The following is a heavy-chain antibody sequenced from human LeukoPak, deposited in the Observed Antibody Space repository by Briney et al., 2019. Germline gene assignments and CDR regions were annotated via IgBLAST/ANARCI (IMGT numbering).Heavy chain of an antibody. J-gene: IGHJ4*02. D-gene: IGHD1-26*01. Sequence: ASVKVSCKVSGYTLTELSMHWVRQAPGKGLEWMGGFDPEDGETIYAQKFQGRVTMTEDTSTDTAYMELSSLRSGDTAVYYCATPAGYSGSYPDWGQGTLVTVSS. CDR2: FDPEDGET. CDR3: ATPAGYSGSYPD. CDR1: GYTLTELS. V-gene: IGHV1-24*01.